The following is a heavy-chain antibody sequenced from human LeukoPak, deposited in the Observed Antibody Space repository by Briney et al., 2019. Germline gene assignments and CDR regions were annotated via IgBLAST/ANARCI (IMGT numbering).Heavy chain of an antibody. Sequence: ASLKVSCKASGYTFTSYYMHWMRQAPAQGLEWMGIINPSGGSTSYAQKFQGRVTMTRDTSTSTVYMELSSLRSEDTAVYYCARGRVYYDSSGYQGLDYWGQGTLVTVSS. CDR3: ARGRVYYDSSGYQGLDY. D-gene: IGHD3-22*01. CDR2: INPSGGST. V-gene: IGHV1-46*01. CDR1: GYTFTSYY. J-gene: IGHJ4*02.